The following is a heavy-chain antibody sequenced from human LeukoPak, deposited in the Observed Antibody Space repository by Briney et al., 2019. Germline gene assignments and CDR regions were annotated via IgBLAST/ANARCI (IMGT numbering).Heavy chain of an antibody. CDR3: ARVARSYGSGSSQDY. CDR1: GYTFTSYD. J-gene: IGHJ4*02. CDR2: INPSGGST. V-gene: IGHV1-46*01. Sequence: ASVKVSCKASGYTFTSYDINWVRQAPGPGLEWMGIINPSGGSTSYAQKFQGRVTMTRDTSTSTVYMELSSLRSEDTAVYYCARVARSYGSGSSQDYWGQGTLVTVSS. D-gene: IGHD3-10*01.